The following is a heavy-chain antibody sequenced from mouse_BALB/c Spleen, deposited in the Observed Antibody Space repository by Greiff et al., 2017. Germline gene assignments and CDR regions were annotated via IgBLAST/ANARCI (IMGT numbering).Heavy chain of an antibody. V-gene: IGHV5-6-3*01. D-gene: IGHD2-4*01. CDR1: GFTFSSYG. Sequence: EVKLMESGGGLVQPGGSLKLSCAASGFTFSSYGMSWVRQTPDKRLELVATINSNGGSTYYPDSVKGRFTISRDNAKNTLYLQMSSLKSEDTAMYYCARDYDYGGASWFAYWGQGTLVTVSA. CDR3: ARDYDYGGASWFAY. J-gene: IGHJ3*01. CDR2: INSNGGST.